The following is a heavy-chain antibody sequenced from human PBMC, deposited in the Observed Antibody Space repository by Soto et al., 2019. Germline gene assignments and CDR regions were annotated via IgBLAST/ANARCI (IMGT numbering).Heavy chain of an antibody. CDR1: GGSLNNYA. D-gene: IGHD6-6*01. CDR3: AREGLRRGALDY. J-gene: IGHJ4*02. V-gene: IGHV1-69*01. CDR2: IIPAFGTP. Sequence: QVQLVQSGAEVKKPGSSVKVYCAASGGSLNNYAVSWVRRTPGQGFEWLGEIIPAFGTPNYAQKFQDRVTITADVLTNTVFMELSSLRSEDTAEYYCAREGLRRGALDYWGQGSLVTVSS.